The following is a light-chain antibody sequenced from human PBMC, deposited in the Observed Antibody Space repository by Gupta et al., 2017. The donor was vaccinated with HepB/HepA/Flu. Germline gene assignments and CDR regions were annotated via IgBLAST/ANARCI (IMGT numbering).Light chain of an antibody. V-gene: IGLV1-44*01. CDR3: AAWDDSLNGYV. CDR1: SSNIGSNT. Sequence: SVLTQPPAASGTPGQRVTIACSGSSSNIGSNTVNWYQQLPGTAPKLLIYSNNQRPSGVPDRFSGSKSGTSASLAISWLQSEDEADYYCAAWDDSLNGYVFGTGTKVTVL. J-gene: IGLJ1*01. CDR2: SNN.